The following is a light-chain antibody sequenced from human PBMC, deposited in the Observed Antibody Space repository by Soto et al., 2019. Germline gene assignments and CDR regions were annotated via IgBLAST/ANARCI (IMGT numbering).Light chain of an antibody. V-gene: IGKV1-5*01. CDR3: QQYKSYLRT. CDR1: QTISSW. CDR2: AAS. Sequence: DIQMTQSPSTLSASVGDRVTITCRASQTISSWLAWYQQKPGKAPKLLIYAASTLESGVSSRFSGRGSGTEFTLTINSLQPEDFATYYCQQYKSYLRTFSQGTKVDIK. J-gene: IGKJ1*01.